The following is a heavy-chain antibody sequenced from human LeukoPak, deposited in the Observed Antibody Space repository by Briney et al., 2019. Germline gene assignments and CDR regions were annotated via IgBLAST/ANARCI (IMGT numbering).Heavy chain of an antibody. D-gene: IGHD6-6*01. V-gene: IGHV1-2*02. Sequence: VASVKVSCKASGYTFTDYYMHWVRQAPGQGLEWMGWINTHSGGTSYAQKFQGRVTMTRDTSISIGFMELKSLGSDDTAVYYCARSRISAPVDYRGQGTLVTVSS. CDR1: GYTFTDYY. J-gene: IGHJ4*02. CDR2: INTHSGGT. CDR3: ARSRISAPVDY.